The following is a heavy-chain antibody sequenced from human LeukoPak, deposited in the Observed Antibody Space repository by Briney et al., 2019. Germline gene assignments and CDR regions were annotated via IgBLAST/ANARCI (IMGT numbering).Heavy chain of an antibody. V-gene: IGHV4-59*01. D-gene: IGHD7-27*01. Sequence: SETLSLTCTVSGGSIINYYWSWIRQPPGKGLEWIGYIFSNGNTNYNPSLKSRVTISVDTSNNQFSLRLSSVTAADTAMYYCARVYLGRPYWGQGTLVTVSS. CDR2: IFSNGNT. J-gene: IGHJ4*02. CDR3: ARVYLGRPY. CDR1: GGSIINYY.